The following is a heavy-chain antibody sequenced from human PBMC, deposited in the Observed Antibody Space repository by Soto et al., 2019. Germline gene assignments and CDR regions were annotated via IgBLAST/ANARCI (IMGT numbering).Heavy chain of an antibody. CDR2: IAYDGTIK. Sequence: QEQLVESGGDVVQPGRSLTLSCAASGFTFSANAMHWVRPAPGKGLEWVAVIAYDGTIKIYRDSVKGRFTISRDDSKSPLNLQLTSLRPEDTAVYSCAREKIKGAPDYLDSWGQGTLVTVSS. CDR1: GFTFSANA. V-gene: IGHV3-30-3*01. CDR3: AREKIKGAPDYLDS. D-gene: IGHD5-12*01. J-gene: IGHJ5*01.